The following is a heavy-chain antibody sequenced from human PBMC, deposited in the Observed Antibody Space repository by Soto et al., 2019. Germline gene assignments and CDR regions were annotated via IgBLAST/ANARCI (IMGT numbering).Heavy chain of an antibody. CDR2: IIPIFGTA. Sequence: QVQLVQSGAEVKKPGSSVKVYCKASGGTFSSYAISWVRQAPGQGLEWMGGIIPIFGTANYAQKFQGRVTITADESTSTADMELSILRSEDTAVYYCARVGASTYYDFWSGLYYGMDVWGQVTTVTVS. V-gene: IGHV1-69*01. J-gene: IGHJ6*02. CDR1: GGTFSSYA. CDR3: ARVGASTYYDFWSGLYYGMDV. D-gene: IGHD3-3*01.